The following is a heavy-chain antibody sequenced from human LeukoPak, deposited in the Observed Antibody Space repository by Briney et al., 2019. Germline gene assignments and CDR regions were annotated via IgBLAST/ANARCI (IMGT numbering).Heavy chain of an antibody. J-gene: IGHJ4*02. V-gene: IGHV2-70*11. D-gene: IGHD4-17*01. CDR2: IDWDDDE. CDR3: ARIRVDYGDYVFDY. Sequence: SGPTLVNPTQTLTLTCTFSGFSLSTNGMCVSWIRQPPGKALEWLARIDWDDDEYYSPSLKTRLTISKDTSKNQVVLTMTNMDPVDTATYYCARIRVDYGDYVFDYWGQGTLVPVSS. CDR1: GFSLSTNGMC.